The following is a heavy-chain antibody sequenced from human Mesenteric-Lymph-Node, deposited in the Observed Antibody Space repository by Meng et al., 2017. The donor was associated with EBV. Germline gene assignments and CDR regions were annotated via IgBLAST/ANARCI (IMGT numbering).Heavy chain of an antibody. CDR3: AGGDYVNQFNY. J-gene: IGHJ4*02. CDR2: VHHSGLA. V-gene: IGHV4-30-2*06. D-gene: IGHD4-17*01. Sequence: HLQTLDSVQWLADPSQPLALTCTVVGSTVKRCGYSWSLIRQSPEKCLEWIVYVHHSGLAYYKPSLETRVIISLERSKNQFSLKLTSVTAADTAVYYCAGGDYVNQFNYWGQGTLVTVSS. CDR1: GSTVKRCGYS.